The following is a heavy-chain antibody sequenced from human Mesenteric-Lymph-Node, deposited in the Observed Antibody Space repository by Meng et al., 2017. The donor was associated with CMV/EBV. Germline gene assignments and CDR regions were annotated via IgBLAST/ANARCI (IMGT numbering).Heavy chain of an antibody. CDR2: ISNTGSTI. V-gene: IGHV3-11*04. CDR3: AKDHSNSVHEVSYVSLGY. CDR1: GFTFSDYY. D-gene: IGHD5-18*01. Sequence: GGSLRLSCAASGFTFSDYYMSWIRQAPGKGLEWVSYISNTGSTIYYADSVKGRFTISRDNSKNTLYLQMNSLRAEDTAVYYCAKDHSNSVHEVSYVSLGYWGQGTLVTVSS. J-gene: IGHJ4*02.